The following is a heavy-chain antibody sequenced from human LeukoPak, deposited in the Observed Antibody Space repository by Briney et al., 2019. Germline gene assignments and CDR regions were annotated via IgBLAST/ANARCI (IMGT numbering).Heavy chain of an antibody. D-gene: IGHD4-17*01. CDR3: TTATTVSQDYFDY. Sequence: GGSLRLSCAASGFTFSNAWMSWVRQAPGKGLEWVGRIKSKTDGGTTDYAAPVKGRFTISRDDSKNTLYLQMNNLKTEDTAVYYCTTATTVSQDYFDYWGQGTLATVSS. J-gene: IGHJ4*02. CDR1: GFTFSNAW. CDR2: IKSKTDGGTT. V-gene: IGHV3-15*01.